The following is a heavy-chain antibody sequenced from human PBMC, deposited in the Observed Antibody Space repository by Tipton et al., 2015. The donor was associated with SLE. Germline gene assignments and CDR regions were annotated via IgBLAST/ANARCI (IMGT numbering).Heavy chain of an antibody. D-gene: IGHD6-13*01. CDR3: ARDAGSSWQAYYYYYYGMDV. CDR2: IYTSGNT. J-gene: IGHJ6*02. CDR1: GGSISSHY. V-gene: IGHV4-4*08. Sequence: TLSLTCTVSGGSISSHYWSWIRQPPGKGLEWIGYIYTSGNTNYNPSLKSRVTMSVDTSKNQFSLKLSSVTAADTAVYYCARDAGSSWQAYYYYYYGMDVWGQGTTVTVSS.